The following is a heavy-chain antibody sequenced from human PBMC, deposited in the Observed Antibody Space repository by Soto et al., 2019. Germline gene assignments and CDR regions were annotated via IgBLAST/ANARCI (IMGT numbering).Heavy chain of an antibody. J-gene: IGHJ5*01. CDR2: IYTSGST. CDR3: AHSHFEILTGPFDS. Sequence: SETLSLTCTVSGGSISSYYWSWIRQPAGKGLEWIGRIYTSGSTNYNPSLKSRLTVTKDTSKNQVILTMTNMNPVDTATYYCAHSHFEILTGPFDSWGQGALVTVSS. V-gene: IGHV4-4*07. CDR1: GGSISSYY. D-gene: IGHD3-9*01.